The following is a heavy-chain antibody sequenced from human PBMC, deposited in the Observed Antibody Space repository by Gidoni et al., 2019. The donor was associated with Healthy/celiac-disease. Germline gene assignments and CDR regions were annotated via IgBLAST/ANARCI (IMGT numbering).Heavy chain of an antibody. CDR1: GFTFSSYG. D-gene: IGHD2-21*01. Sequence: RPPCAESGFTFSSYGMHRVRQAPGKGLEGEVVIGYEGSNKYYADSVKRRFTISRDNSKNTLYLQMNSLRDEDTAVYYCAREICGGDCYPDYWGQGTLVTVSS. CDR3: AREICGGDCYPDY. CDR2: IGYEGSNK. V-gene: IGHV3-33*01. J-gene: IGHJ4*02.